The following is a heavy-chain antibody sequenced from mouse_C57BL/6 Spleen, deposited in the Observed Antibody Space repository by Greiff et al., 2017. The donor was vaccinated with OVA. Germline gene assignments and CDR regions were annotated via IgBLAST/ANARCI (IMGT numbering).Heavy chain of an antibody. J-gene: IGHJ1*03. D-gene: IGHD1-1*01. V-gene: IGHV1-54*01. Sequence: QVQLKQSGAELVRPGTSVKVSCKASGYAFTNYLIEWVKQRPGQGLEWIGVINPGSGGTNYNEKFKGKATLTADKSSSTAYMQLSSLTSEDSAVYFCARSDPLYGSSWYFDVWGTGTTVTVSS. CDR1: GYAFTNYL. CDR2: INPGSGGT. CDR3: ARSDPLYGSSWYFDV.